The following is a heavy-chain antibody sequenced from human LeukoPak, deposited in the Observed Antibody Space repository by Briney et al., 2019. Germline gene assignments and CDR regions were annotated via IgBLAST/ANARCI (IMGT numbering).Heavy chain of an antibody. V-gene: IGHV4-59*11. Sequence: SETLSLTCTVSGGSISTHYWSWIRQPPGKGLEWIGYVYHSGTTNYNPSLKSRLTISVDTSKNQFPLRLSSVTAADTAVYYCARDSSGWLYYFDYWGQGALVTVSS. CDR1: GGSISTHY. D-gene: IGHD6-19*01. J-gene: IGHJ4*02. CDR3: ARDSSGWLYYFDY. CDR2: VYHSGTT.